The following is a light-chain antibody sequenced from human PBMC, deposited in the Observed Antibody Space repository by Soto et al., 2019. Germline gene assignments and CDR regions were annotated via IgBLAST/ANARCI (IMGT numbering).Light chain of an antibody. V-gene: IGKV3-20*01. CDR1: QSVSSSY. Sequence: EIVLTQSPGTLSLSPGERATLSCRASQSVSSSYLAWYQQKPGQAPRLLVYGASSRAAGIPDRFSGSGSGTDFTLTISRLEPDDLAVYYCQQYGTSLWTFGQGTKVDIK. J-gene: IGKJ1*01. CDR3: QQYGTSLWT. CDR2: GAS.